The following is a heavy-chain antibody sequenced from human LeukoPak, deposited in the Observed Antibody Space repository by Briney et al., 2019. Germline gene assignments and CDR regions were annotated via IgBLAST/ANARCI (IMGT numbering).Heavy chain of an antibody. V-gene: IGHV4-34*01. D-gene: IGHD6-19*01. CDR1: GGSFSGYY. CDR3: ASRRQWLVRFDY. J-gene: IGHJ4*02. CDR2: INHSGST. Sequence: PSETLSLTCAVYGGSFSGYYWSWIRQPPGKGLEWIGEINHSGSTNYNPSLKSRVTISVDTSKNQFPLKLSSVTAADTAVYYCASRRQWLVRFDYWGQGTLVTVSS.